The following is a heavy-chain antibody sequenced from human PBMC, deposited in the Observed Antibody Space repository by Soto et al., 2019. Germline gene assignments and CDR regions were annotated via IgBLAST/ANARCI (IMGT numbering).Heavy chain of an antibody. CDR2: INHSGST. Sequence: PSETLSLTCAVYGGSFIGYYWSWIRQPPGKGLEWIGEINHSGSTNYNPSLKSRVTISLDKSKNQLSLNLTSMTAADTALYYCAKDANYGSGNLNFWAFDIWGQGTMLTVSS. J-gene: IGHJ3*02. CDR3: AKDANYGSGNLNFWAFDI. V-gene: IGHV4-34*01. D-gene: IGHD3-10*01. CDR1: GGSFIGYY.